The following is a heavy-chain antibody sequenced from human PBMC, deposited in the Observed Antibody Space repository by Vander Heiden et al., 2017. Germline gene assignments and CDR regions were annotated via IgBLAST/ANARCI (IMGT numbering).Heavy chain of an antibody. V-gene: IGHV4-4*07. J-gene: IGHJ6*02. CDR3: ARMIAAAGTDYYYYYGMDV. CDR1: GGSISSYY. CDR2: IYTSGST. Sequence: QVQLQESGPGLVKPSETLSLTCPVSGGSISSYYWSWIRQPAGKGLEWIGRIYTSGSTNYNPSLKSRVTMSVDTSKNQFSLKLSSVTAADTAVYYCARMIAAAGTDYYYYYGMDVWGQGTTVTVSS. D-gene: IGHD6-13*01.